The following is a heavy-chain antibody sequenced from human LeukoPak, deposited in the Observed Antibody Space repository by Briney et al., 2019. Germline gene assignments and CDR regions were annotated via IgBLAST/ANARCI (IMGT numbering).Heavy chain of an antibody. J-gene: IGHJ4*02. CDR2: ISSSSSYI. CDR3: AKLDCCSTSWSDY. Sequence: GGSMTLSCAASRFTLNSHSTKWVRQAPGGGLEWVSFISSSSSYIYYTSSVKGRFTISRENDQNSLYLQINSLRAEDTAVYYDAKLDCCSTSWSDYWGQGTLVTVSS. D-gene: IGHD2-2*01. CDR1: RFTLNSHS. V-gene: IGHV3-21*01.